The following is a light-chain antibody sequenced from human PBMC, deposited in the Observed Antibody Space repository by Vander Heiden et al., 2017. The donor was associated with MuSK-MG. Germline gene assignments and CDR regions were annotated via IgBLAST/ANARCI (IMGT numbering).Light chain of an antibody. CDR1: QDITNS. V-gene: IGKV1-33*01. CDR2: DAY. Sequence: DIHMTQSPSSLSASVGDRVTITCQANQDITNSLNWYQQKPGKAPKLLISDAYTLKRGVPSRFSGSRYGATFTFTISSRQPEDGAAYYCLQNSWLPPNTFGGGTKVEIK. J-gene: IGKJ4*01. CDR3: LQNSWLPPNT.